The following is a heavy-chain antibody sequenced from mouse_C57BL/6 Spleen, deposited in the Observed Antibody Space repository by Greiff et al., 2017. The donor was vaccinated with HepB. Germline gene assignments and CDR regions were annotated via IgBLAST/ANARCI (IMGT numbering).Heavy chain of an antibody. D-gene: IGHD1-1*02. V-gene: IGHV1-54*01. CDR1: GYAFTNYL. CDR2: INPGSGGT. J-gene: IGHJ4*01. CDR3: ARGWGDYYAMDY. Sequence: QVQLKESGAELVRPGTSVKVSCKASGYAFTNYLIEWVKQRPGQGLEWIGVINPGSGGTNYNEKFKGKATLTADKSSSTAYMQLSSLTSEDSAVYFCARGWGDYYAMDYWGQGTSVTVSS.